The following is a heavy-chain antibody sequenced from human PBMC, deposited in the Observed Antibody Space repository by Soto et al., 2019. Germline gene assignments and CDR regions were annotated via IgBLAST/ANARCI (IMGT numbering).Heavy chain of an antibody. CDR2: IWYDGSNK. J-gene: IGHJ3*02. CDR3: ARDGNWGDAFDI. V-gene: IGHV3-33*01. D-gene: IGHD7-27*01. CDR1: GFTFSSYG. Sequence: GESLKISCAASGFTFSSYGMHWVRQAPGKGLEWVAVIWYDGSNKYYADSVKGRFTISRDNSKNTLYLQMNSLRAEDTAVYYCARDGNWGDAFDIWGQGTMVTVSS.